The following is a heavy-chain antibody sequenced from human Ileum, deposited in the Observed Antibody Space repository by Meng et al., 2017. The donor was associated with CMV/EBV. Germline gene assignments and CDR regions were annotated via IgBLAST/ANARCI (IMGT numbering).Heavy chain of an antibody. J-gene: IGHJ5*02. V-gene: IGHV4-34*01. Sequence: FSGYYWSWIRQPPGKGLEWIGEINHRGRTNYNPSLKSRVTISVDTSKNQFSLKLSSVTAADTAVYYCARSLGYCSSTSCYTRVPRFDPWGQGTLVTVSS. D-gene: IGHD2-2*02. CDR2: INHRGRT. CDR1: FSGYY. CDR3: ARSLGYCSSTSCYTRVPRFDP.